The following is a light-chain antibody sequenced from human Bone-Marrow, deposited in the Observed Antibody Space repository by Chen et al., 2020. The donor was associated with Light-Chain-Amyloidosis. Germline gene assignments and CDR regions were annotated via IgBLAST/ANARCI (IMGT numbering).Light chain of an antibody. CDR1: SSDVGGDNH. V-gene: IGLV2-14*01. CDR2: KVT. CDR3: SSYTITNTLV. Sequence: QSALTQPASVSGSPGQSITISFTVTSSDVGGDNHVSWYQQHPDKAPKLMIYKVTNRPYWVPDRFSRSKSDNTATLTISELQTDDEADYFCSSYTITNTLVFGSGTRVTVL. J-gene: IGLJ1*01.